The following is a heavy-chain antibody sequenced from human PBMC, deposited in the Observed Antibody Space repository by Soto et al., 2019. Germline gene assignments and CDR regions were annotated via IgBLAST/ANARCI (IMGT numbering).Heavy chain of an antibody. CDR2: IYYSGST. D-gene: IGHD6-6*01. Sequence: ASETLSLTCTVSGGSISSSSYYWGWIRQPPGKGLEWIGSIYYSGSTYHNPSLKSRVTISVDTSKNQFSLKLSSVTAADTAVYYCARHSQAARWKLWWFDPWGQGTLVTVSS. J-gene: IGHJ5*02. V-gene: IGHV4-39*01. CDR1: GGSISSSSYY. CDR3: ARHSQAARWKLWWFDP.